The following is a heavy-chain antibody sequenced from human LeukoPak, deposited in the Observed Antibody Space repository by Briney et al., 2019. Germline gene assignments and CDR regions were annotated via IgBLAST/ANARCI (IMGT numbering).Heavy chain of an antibody. CDR1: GRAFRDYV. D-gene: IGHD6-19*01. CDR2: NNPIFATP. CDR3: ARAVGGTVLSGGVRFDP. Sequence: SVTVSCKASGRAFRDYVLSWLRQAPGQGLEWMGGNNPIFATPVYTQRFQGRLSITADESTNTAYMELSSLTSEDAAVFYCARAVGGTVLSGGVRFDPWGQGTLVTVSS. J-gene: IGHJ5*02. V-gene: IGHV1-69*01.